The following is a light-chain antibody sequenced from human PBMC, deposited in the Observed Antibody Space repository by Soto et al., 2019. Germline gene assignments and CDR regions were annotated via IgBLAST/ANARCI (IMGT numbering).Light chain of an antibody. V-gene: IGLV2-14*01. CDR2: DVS. J-gene: IGLJ2*01. CDR1: SSDVGGYNY. CDR3: SSYTSSSTVV. Sequence: QSALTQPASVSGSPVQSITISCTGTSSDVGGYNYVSWYQQHPGKAPKLMIYDVSNRPSGVSNRFSGSKSGNTASLTISGLQAEDEDDYYCSSYTSSSTVVFGGGTKLTVL.